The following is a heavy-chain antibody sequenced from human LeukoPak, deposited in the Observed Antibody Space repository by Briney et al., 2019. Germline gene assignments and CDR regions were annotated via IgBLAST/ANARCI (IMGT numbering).Heavy chain of an antibody. CDR1: GFTFDDDG. CDR2: TNWNGDIT. Sequence: PGGSLRLSCAASGFTFDDDGMSWVRQPPGKGLEWVSGTNWNGDITGYADSVKGRFTISRDNAKNSLFLQMNSLRAEDTALYYCARGKQTIHGSSWFYFDYWGQGTLVTVSS. J-gene: IGHJ4*02. CDR3: ARGKQTIHGSSWFYFDY. V-gene: IGHV3-20*04. D-gene: IGHD6-13*01.